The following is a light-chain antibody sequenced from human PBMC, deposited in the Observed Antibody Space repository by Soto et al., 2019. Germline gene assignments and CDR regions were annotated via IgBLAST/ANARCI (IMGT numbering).Light chain of an antibody. J-gene: IGKJ5*01. Sequence: IVVTKSPVTLSPSPIYVVPISFRASQSVRSHLAWYQQKPGQPPRLLIYGASTRATGIPARFSGSGFGTEFTLTISSLQSEDFAVYYCQQYKNWPLFGQGTRLEIK. CDR2: GAS. CDR3: QQYKNWPL. CDR1: QSVRSH. V-gene: IGKV3-15*01.